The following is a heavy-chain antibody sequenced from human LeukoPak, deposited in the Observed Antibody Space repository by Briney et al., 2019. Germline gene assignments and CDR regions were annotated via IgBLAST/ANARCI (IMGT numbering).Heavy chain of an antibody. V-gene: IGHV3-66*01. CDR2: IYSGGST. CDR1: GFTVSSNY. Sequence: GGSLRLSCAASGFTVSSNYMSWVRQAPGKGLEWVSVIYSGGSTYYADSVKGRFTISRDNSKNTLYLQMNSLRAEDTAVYHCARDSSNYYFDYWGQGTLVTASS. J-gene: IGHJ4*02. CDR3: ARDSSNYYFDY. D-gene: IGHD4-11*01.